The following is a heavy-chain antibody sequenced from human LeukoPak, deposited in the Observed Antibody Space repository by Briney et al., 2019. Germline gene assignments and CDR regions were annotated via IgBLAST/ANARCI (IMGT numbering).Heavy chain of an antibody. V-gene: IGHV4-39*02. Sequence: SETLSLTCTVSGGSISSSSYYWGWIRQPPGKGLGWIGSIYYSGSTYYNPSLKSRVTISVDTSKNQFSLKLSSVTAADTAVYYCARDFEDIVVVPAAGFDYWGQGTLVTVSS. D-gene: IGHD2-2*01. CDR3: ARDFEDIVVVPAAGFDY. J-gene: IGHJ4*02. CDR2: IYYSGST. CDR1: GGSISSSSYY.